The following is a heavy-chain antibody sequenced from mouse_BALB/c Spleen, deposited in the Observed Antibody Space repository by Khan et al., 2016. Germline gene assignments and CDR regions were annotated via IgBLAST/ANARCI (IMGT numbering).Heavy chain of an antibody. CDR2: ILPGSGNS. CDR3: ATAWYSMDY. Sequence: QFPLQQSGAELMKPGASVKISCKATGYTFNNYWIEWVKQRPGHGIEWIGDILPGSGNSNYNENLKGKATFTADTSSNTAYMQLSSLTSEDSAVYYCATAWYSMDYWGQGTSVTVSS. J-gene: IGHJ4*01. CDR1: GYTFNNYW. V-gene: IGHV1-9*01.